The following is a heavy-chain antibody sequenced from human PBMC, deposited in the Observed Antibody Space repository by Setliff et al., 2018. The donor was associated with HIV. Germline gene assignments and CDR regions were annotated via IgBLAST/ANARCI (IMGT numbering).Heavy chain of an antibody. D-gene: IGHD3-3*01. Sequence: LSLTCTVSGGSISSGVYYWSWIRHHPGKGLEWIGYIHYSGSIYYNPSLKSRVTISVDTSKNQFSLKLSSVTAADTAVYFCARMQAYYNFWRSTYYFDYWGQGTPVTVSS. CDR3: ARMQAYYNFWRSTYYFDY. CDR2: IHYSGSI. V-gene: IGHV4-31*03. CDR1: GGSISSGVYY. J-gene: IGHJ4*02.